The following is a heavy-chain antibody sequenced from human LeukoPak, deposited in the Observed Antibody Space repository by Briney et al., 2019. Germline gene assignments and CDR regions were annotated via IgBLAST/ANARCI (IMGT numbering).Heavy chain of an antibody. D-gene: IGHD6-13*01. J-gene: IGHJ3*02. CDR2: IIPIFGTA. CDR1: GGTFSSYA. Sequence: SVKVSCKASGGTFSSYAISWVRQAPGQGLEWMGGIIPIFGTANYAQKFQGRVTITTDESTRTAYMEMSSLRSEDTAVYYCARESSSWYFLAFDIWGQGTMVTVSS. CDR3: ARESSSWYFLAFDI. V-gene: IGHV1-69*05.